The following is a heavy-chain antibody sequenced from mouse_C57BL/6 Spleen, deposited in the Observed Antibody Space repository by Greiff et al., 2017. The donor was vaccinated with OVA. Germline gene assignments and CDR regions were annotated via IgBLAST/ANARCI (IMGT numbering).Heavy chain of an antibody. J-gene: IGHJ1*03. CDR2: LSRGGSYT. D-gene: IGHD1-1*01. CDR3: ARNYYGSSDWYFDV. CDR1: GFTFSSYG. Sequence: EVKVVESGGDLVKPGGSLKLSCAASGFTFSSYGMSWVRQTPDKSLAWVATLSRGGSYTYYPDSVTGRFTISRDNAKNTLYLRMSRLKSEDTAMYYCARNYYGSSDWYFDVWGTGTTVTVSS. V-gene: IGHV5-6*01.